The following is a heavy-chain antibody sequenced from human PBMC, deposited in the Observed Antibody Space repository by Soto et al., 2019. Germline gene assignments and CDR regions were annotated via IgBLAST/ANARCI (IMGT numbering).Heavy chain of an antibody. V-gene: IGHV4-31*03. CDR3: ARGSCSGGSCYSLRGNWFDP. CDR2: IYYSGST. J-gene: IGHJ5*02. D-gene: IGHD2-15*01. Sequence: QVQLQESGPGLVKPSQTLSLTCTVSGGSISSGGYYWSWIRQHPGKGLEWIGYIYYSGSTYYNPSLKSRVTISGDTSKNQFSLKLSSVTAADTAVYYCARGSCSGGSCYSLRGNWFDPWGQGTLVTVSS. CDR1: GGSISSGGYY.